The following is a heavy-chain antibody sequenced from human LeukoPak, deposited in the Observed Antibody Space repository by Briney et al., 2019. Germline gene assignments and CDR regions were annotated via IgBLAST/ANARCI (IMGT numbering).Heavy chain of an antibody. Sequence: SEALSLTCTVSGGSISSYYWSWIRQPAGKGLEWIARIYTSGSTNYNPSLKSRVTMSVDTSKNQFSLKLSSVAAADTAVYYCARDLYCTNGVCHPRDLWGRGTLVTVSS. D-gene: IGHD2-8*01. CDR3: ARDLYCTNGVCHPRDL. J-gene: IGHJ2*01. CDR1: GGSISSYY. CDR2: IYTSGST. V-gene: IGHV4-4*07.